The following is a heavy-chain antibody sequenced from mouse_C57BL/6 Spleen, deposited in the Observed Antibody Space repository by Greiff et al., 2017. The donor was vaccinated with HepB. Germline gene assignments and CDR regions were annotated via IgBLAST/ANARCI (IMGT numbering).Heavy chain of an antibody. CDR1: GFNITDYY. J-gene: IGHJ4*01. CDR2: IDPEDGET. V-gene: IGHV14-2*01. Sequence: EVKLMESGAELVKPGASVKLSCTASGFNITDYYMHWVKQRPEQGLEWIGRIDPEDGETKYATKFQGKATITADTSSNTAYLQLSSLTSEDTAVYYCADGRPYRGAMDYWGQGTSVTVSS. D-gene: IGHD2-3*01. CDR3: ADGRPYRGAMDY.